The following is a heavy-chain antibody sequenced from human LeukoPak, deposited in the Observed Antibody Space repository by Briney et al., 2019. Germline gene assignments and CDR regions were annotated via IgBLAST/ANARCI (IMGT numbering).Heavy chain of an antibody. J-gene: IGHJ4*02. CDR3: AKWPRYCSGGSCYGSGGYY. D-gene: IGHD2-15*01. CDR2: ISGSGGST. V-gene: IGHV3-23*01. CDR1: GFTFSSYT. Sequence: PGGSLRLSCAASGFTFSSYTTNWVRQAPGEGLEWVSAISGSGGSTYYADSVKGRFTISRDTSKNTLYLQMSSLRAEDTAVYYCAKWPRYCSGGSCYGSGGYYWGQGILVTVSS.